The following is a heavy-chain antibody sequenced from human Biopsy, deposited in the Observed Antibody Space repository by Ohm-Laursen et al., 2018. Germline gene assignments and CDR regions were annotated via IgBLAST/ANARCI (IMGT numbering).Heavy chain of an antibody. Sequence: SVKVFCKASSYTFTVYNIHWMRQAPGQGLEWLGYINCKTGATNYAQKFQGTVTMTRDTSISTVYLALGSLRTADTAIYYCARDPLNGHKHFDYWGQGSLVTVSS. CDR3: ARDPLNGHKHFDY. J-gene: IGHJ4*02. V-gene: IGHV1-2*02. CDR2: INCKTGAT. CDR1: SYTFTVYN. D-gene: IGHD2-8*01.